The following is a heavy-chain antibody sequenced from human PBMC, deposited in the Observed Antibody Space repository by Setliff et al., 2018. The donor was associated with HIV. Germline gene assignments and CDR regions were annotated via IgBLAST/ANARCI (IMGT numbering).Heavy chain of an antibody. CDR1: GFTFDDYA. CDR3: ARGRCSDAACFFDY. J-gene: IGHJ4*02. V-gene: IGHV3-9*01. CDR2: ISWNSGSI. D-gene: IGHD3-16*01. Sequence: GGSLRLSCAASGFTFDDYAMHWVRQAPGKGLEWVSGISWNSGSIGYADSVKGRFTISRDNAKNSLYLQMNSLRAEDTAVYYCARGRCSDAACFFDYWGQGTLVTVSS.